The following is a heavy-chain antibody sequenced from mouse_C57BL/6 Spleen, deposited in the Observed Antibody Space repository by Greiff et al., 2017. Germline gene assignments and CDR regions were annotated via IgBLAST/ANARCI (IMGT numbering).Heavy chain of an antibody. CDR1: GFSLTSYG. CDR2: IWSGGST. V-gene: IGHV2-2*01. Sequence: VQLQESGPGLVQPSQSLSITCTVSGFSLTSYGVHWVRQSPGKGLEWLGVIWSGGSTDYNAAFISRLSISKDNSKSQVFFKMNSLQADDTAIYYCARNYRKSFPYYFDYWGQGTTLTVSS. J-gene: IGHJ2*01. D-gene: IGHD1-3*01. CDR3: ARNYRKSFPYYFDY.